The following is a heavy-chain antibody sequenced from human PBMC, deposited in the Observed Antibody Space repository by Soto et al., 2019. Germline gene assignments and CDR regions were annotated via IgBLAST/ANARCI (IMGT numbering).Heavy chain of an antibody. CDR2: IYSGGST. Sequence: EVQLVESGGGLVQPGGSLRLSCAASGFTVSSNYMSWVRQAPGKGLEWVSVIYSGGSTYYADSVKCRFTISRDNSKNTLSLQMNSPRAEDTAVYDCARGGGSCSGGSCYRGAFDIWGQGTMVTVSS. D-gene: IGHD2-15*01. CDR1: GFTVSSNY. J-gene: IGHJ3*02. CDR3: ARGGGSCSGGSCYRGAFDI. V-gene: IGHV3-66*01.